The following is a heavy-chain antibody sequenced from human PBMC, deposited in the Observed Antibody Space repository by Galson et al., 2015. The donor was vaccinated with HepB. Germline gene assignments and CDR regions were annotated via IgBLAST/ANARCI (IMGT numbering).Heavy chain of an antibody. CDR1: GGTFSSYA. CDR2: IIPIFGTA. Sequence: VKVSCKASGGTFSSYAISWVRQAPGQGLEWMGGIIPIFGTANYAQKFQGRVTITADKSTSTAYMELSSLRSEDTAVYYCASGFIAAEYYYYYGMDVWGQGTTVTVSS. V-gene: IGHV1-69*13. J-gene: IGHJ6*02. CDR3: ASGFIAAEYYYYYGMDV. D-gene: IGHD6-13*01.